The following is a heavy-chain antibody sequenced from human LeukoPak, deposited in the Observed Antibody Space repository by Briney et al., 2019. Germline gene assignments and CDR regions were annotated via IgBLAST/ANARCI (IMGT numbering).Heavy chain of an antibody. D-gene: IGHD2-2*01. CDR1: GYTLSSYG. CDR3: ARMSTSSFWWFDP. CDR2: INTDNANT. Sequence: ASVKVSRKASGYTLSSYGIGWVRQAPGQGLEWMGWINTDNANTNYAQKLQGRVTMTTDTSTSTAYMELRSLRSDDTAVYYCARMSTSSFWWFDPWGQGTLVTVSS. V-gene: IGHV1-18*01. J-gene: IGHJ5*02.